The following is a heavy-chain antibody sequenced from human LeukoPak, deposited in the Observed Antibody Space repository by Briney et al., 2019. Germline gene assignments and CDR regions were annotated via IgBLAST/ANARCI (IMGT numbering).Heavy chain of an antibody. Sequence: GASVKVSCKASGYTFTSYDINWVRQATGQGLEWMGWMNPNSGNTGYAQKFQGRVTMTRNTSISTAYMELSSLRSEDTAVYYCARYDDSSGYYSDYWGQGTLVTVSS. D-gene: IGHD3-22*01. V-gene: IGHV1-8*01. CDR1: GYTFTSYD. CDR2: MNPNSGNT. CDR3: ARYDDSSGYYSDY. J-gene: IGHJ4*02.